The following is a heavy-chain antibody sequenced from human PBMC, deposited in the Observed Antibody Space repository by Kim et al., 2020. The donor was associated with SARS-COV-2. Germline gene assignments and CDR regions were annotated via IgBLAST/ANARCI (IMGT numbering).Heavy chain of an antibody. V-gene: IGHV4-39*01. Sequence: TYYHPSPKSRVTISVDTSKNQFSLKLSSVTAADTAVYYCATTPVVTASDYWGQGTLVTVSS. CDR3: ATTPVVTASDY. J-gene: IGHJ4*02. CDR2: T. D-gene: IGHD2-21*02.